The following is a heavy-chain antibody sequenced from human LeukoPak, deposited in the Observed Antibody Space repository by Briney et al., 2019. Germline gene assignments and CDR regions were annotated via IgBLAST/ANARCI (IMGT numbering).Heavy chain of an antibody. J-gene: IGHJ3*02. V-gene: IGHV4-30-2*01. Sequence: SQTLSLTCTVSGGSISSDYYWSWIRQPPGKGLEWIGYIYHSGSTYYNPSLKSRVTISVDRSKNQFSLKLSSVTAADTAVYYCAKLGATNAFDIWGQGTMVTVSS. D-gene: IGHD1-26*01. CDR1: GGSISSDYY. CDR3: AKLGATNAFDI. CDR2: IYHSGST.